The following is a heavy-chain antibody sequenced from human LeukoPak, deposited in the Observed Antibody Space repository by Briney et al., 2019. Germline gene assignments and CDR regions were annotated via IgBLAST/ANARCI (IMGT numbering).Heavy chain of an antibody. V-gene: IGHV4-61*02. CDR3: ARETYYYDSSAYDYYYYMDV. CDR2: IYTSGST. D-gene: IGHD3-22*01. CDR1: GGSISSSSYY. J-gene: IGHJ6*03. Sequence: PSETLSLTCTVSGGSISSSSYYWSWIRQPAGKGLEWIGRIYTSGSTNYNPSLKSRVTMSVDTSKNQFSLKLSSVTAADTAVYYCARETYYYDSSAYDYYYYMDVWGKGTTVTVSS.